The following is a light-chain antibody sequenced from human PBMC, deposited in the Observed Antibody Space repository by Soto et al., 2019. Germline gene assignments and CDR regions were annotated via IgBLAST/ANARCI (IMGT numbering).Light chain of an antibody. Sequence: QSALTQPASVYGSPGQSITISCTGTSSDVGGYNYVSWYQQHPGKAPRVMIYDVSNRPSGVSNRFSGSKSGNTASLTISGLQAENEADYYCSSYTSRRTPNNVFGTGTKLTVL. V-gene: IGLV2-14*01. CDR1: SSDVGGYNY. CDR3: SSYTSRRTPNNV. J-gene: IGLJ1*01. CDR2: DVS.